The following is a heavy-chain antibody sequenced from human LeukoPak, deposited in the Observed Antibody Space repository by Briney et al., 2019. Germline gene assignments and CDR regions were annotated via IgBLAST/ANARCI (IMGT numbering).Heavy chain of an antibody. CDR3: ARRYEGSGYAYDY. V-gene: IGHV4-39*01. D-gene: IGHD3-22*01. J-gene: IGHJ4*02. CDR1: GVSITSYSHN. Sequence: KPSEPLSLTCTVPGVSITSYSHNYDWIRQPPGKGLEWIGGFHFSGAINYNPSLKSRVTIFVDTSKKQISLKLNSVTAADTAVYYCARRYEGSGYAYDYWGQGILVTVSS. CDR2: FHFSGAI.